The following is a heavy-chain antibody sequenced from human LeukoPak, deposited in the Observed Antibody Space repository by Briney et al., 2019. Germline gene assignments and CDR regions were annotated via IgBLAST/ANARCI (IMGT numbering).Heavy chain of an antibody. V-gene: IGHV3-30*02. CDR3: AKGRDLDF. CDR2: IRYNGNKI. CDR1: GFTFSSFD. Sequence: GGSLRLSCAASGFTFSSFDMHWVRQAPGKGLEWVTFIRYNGNKIYYADSVKGRFTISRDNSKSTLYLQMESLRTEDTAVYFCAKGRDLDFWGQGTLVTVSS. J-gene: IGHJ4*02.